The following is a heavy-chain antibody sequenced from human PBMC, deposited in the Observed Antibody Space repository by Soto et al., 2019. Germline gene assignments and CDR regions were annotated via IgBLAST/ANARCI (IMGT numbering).Heavy chain of an antibody. CDR1: GYTFTSYG. Sequence: ASVKVSCKASGYTFTSYGISWVRQAPGQGLEWMGWISAYNGNTNYAQKLQGRVTMTTDTSTSTAYMELRSLRSDDTAVYYCARDRDLVGATGNFDYWGQGTLVTVSS. D-gene: IGHD1-26*01. J-gene: IGHJ4*02. CDR2: ISAYNGNT. CDR3: ARDRDLVGATGNFDY. V-gene: IGHV1-18*01.